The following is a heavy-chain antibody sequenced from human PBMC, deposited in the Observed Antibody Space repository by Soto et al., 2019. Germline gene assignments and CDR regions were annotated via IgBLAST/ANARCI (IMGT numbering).Heavy chain of an antibody. Sequence: QVQLQESGPGLVKPSETLSLTCTVSGGSMSGYYWCWIRQSAGKGQEWIGRVYTSETTYYNPSLKSRVTMSLDTSKNQFSLILYSLTAADTAVYYCAGNIAAAGRRYYGMDVWGQGTTVTVSS. J-gene: IGHJ6*02. CDR2: VYTSETT. D-gene: IGHD6-13*01. CDR3: AGNIAAAGRRYYGMDV. CDR1: GGSMSGYY. V-gene: IGHV4-4*07.